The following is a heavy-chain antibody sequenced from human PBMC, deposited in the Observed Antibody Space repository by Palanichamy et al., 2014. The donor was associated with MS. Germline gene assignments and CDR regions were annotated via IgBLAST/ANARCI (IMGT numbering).Heavy chain of an antibody. CDR2: ISGSDVNT. V-gene: IGHV3-23*01. J-gene: IGHJ3*02. CDR1: GFTFSDSG. D-gene: IGHD1-14*01. CDR3: VKGSYPGEPFDI. Sequence: EVQLLESGGGLVQPGGSLRLSCAASGFTFSDSGMSWVRQAPGKGLEWVSTISGSDVNTWYSDSVKGHFTISRDNSKNTLFLQMNSLRAEDTAKYYCVKGSYPGEPFDIWGQGTMVSVSS.